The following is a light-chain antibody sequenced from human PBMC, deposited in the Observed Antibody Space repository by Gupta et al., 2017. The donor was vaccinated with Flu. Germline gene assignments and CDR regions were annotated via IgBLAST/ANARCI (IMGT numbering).Light chain of an antibody. CDR3: QQSFSLPPT. V-gene: IGKV1-39*01. CDR1: QSISNY. CDR2: VAS. Sequence: PSALSASVGDRATNTFLSSQSISNYVNWYQQRPGKAPNLLIYVASNLKDGVPARFSGGGFGTEFTLVINRLQPEDFATYFCQQSFSLPPTFGRGTNLEIK. J-gene: IGKJ2*01.